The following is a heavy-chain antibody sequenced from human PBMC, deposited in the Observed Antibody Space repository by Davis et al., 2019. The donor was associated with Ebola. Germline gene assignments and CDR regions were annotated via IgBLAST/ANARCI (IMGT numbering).Heavy chain of an antibody. CDR2: IYYSGST. J-gene: IGHJ4*02. D-gene: IGHD2-15*01. CDR1: GGSISSYY. CDR3: ARELGYCSGGSCYAVYHFDY. V-gene: IGHV4-59*12. Sequence: PSETLSLTCAVSGGSISSYYRSWIRQPPGKGLEWIGYIYYSGSTNYNPSLKSRVTISVDTSKNQFSLKLSSVTAADTAVYYCARELGYCSGGSCYAVYHFDYWGQGTLVTVSS.